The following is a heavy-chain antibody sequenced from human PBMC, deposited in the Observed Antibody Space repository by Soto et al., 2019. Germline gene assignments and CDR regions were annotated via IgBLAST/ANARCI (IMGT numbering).Heavy chain of an antibody. V-gene: IGHV2-5*02. Sequence: QITLKESGPTLVKPTQTLTLTCTFSGFSLSTSGVGVGWLRKPPGKALEWLALIYWDDDKRYSPSMKSRLTITKDTTKSQVVLTMNNIDPVDTATYYCAHTSMVRGVLQDYWGQGTLVTVAS. CDR1: GFSLSTSGVG. CDR2: IYWDDDK. D-gene: IGHD3-10*01. J-gene: IGHJ4*02. CDR3: AHTSMVRGVLQDY.